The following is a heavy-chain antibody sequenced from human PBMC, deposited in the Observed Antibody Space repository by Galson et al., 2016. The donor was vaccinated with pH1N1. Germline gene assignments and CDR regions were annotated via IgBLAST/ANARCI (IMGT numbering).Heavy chain of an antibody. V-gene: IGHV1-46*01. J-gene: IGHJ4*02. CDR1: GYTFINYY. CDR3: ARVSACGGDCYFFDY. Sequence: SVKVSCKASGYTFINYYIYWVRQAPGQGLEWMGVINLSGGYTSYAQEFQGRVTMTRDTSTTTVYMEMSSLRSEDTAVYYCARVSACGGDCYFFDYWGQGTLVTVSS. CDR2: INLSGGYT. D-gene: IGHD2-21*02.